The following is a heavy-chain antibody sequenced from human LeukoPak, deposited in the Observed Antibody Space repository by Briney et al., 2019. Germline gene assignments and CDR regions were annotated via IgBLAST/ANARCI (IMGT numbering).Heavy chain of an antibody. D-gene: IGHD3-10*01. CDR1: GGSISSGDYY. CDR2: IYHSGST. Sequence: PSQTLSLTCTVSGGSISSGDYYWCWIRQPPGKGLEWIGSIYHSGSTYYNPSLMSRVTISVDTSKNQFSLKLSSVTAADTAVYYCAGRPDASGSYSLDYWGQGTLVTVSS. V-gene: IGHV4-30-4*01. CDR3: AGRPDASGSYSLDY. J-gene: IGHJ4*02.